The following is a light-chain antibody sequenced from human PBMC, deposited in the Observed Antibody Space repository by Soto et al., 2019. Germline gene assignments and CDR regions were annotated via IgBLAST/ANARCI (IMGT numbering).Light chain of an antibody. CDR1: QSITTW. CDR3: QRYNDYQYI. CDR2: KAT. J-gene: IGKJ2*01. V-gene: IGKV1-5*03. Sequence: DIQMTQSPSTLSASVRDRVTITCRASQSITTWLAWYQQKPGKAPKLLIYKATNLQSGVPSRFSGSGSGTEFSLTISSLQPDGFATYYCQRYNDYQYIFGQGTRLEIK.